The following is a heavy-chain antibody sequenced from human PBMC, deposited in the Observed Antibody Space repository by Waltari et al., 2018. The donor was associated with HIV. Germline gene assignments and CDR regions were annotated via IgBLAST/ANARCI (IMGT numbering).Heavy chain of an antibody. CDR3: TSGGVGSTEDFYYGMDV. CDR2: SYYSGST. J-gene: IGHJ6*02. D-gene: IGHD3-16*01. Sequence: QLHLQQSGPGLVNPSETLSLSCTVSGGSISRRNYYWGWIRQPPGMGLEWIWSSYYSGSTYYNPSLKSRVTVSVDTSRNQFSLKLYSVTAADTAVYYCTSGGVGSTEDFYYGMDVWGQGTTVTVSS. CDR1: GGSISRRNYY. V-gene: IGHV4-39*01.